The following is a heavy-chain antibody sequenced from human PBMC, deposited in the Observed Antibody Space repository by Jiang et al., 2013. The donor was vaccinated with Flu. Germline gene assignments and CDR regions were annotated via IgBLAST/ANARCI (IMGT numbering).Heavy chain of an antibody. CDR2: IWYDGSNK. V-gene: IGHV3-33*08. CDR3: ARVGIEDSSGWYDY. J-gene: IGHJ4*02. D-gene: IGHD6-19*01. Sequence: VQLLESGGGVVQPGRSLRLSCAASGFSLSDYVMHWVRQAPGKGLEWVAVIWYDGSNKYYADSVKGRFTISRDNSKNTLYLQMNSLRAEDTAVYYCARVGIEDSSGWYDYWGQGTLVTVSS. CDR1: GFSLSDYV.